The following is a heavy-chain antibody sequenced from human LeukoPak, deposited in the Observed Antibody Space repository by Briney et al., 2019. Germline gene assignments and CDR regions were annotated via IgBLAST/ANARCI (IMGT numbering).Heavy chain of an antibody. J-gene: IGHJ4*02. CDR2: INPSGGST. CDR1: GYTFTSYY. V-gene: IGHV1-46*01. CDR3: ASDPRVGATSQFDY. Sequence: GASAKVSCKASGYTFTSYYVHWVRQAPGQVLEWMGIINPSGGSTSYAQKFQGRVTMTRDTSTSTVYMELSSLRSEDTAVYYCASDPRVGATSQFDYWGQGTLVTVSS. D-gene: IGHD1-26*01.